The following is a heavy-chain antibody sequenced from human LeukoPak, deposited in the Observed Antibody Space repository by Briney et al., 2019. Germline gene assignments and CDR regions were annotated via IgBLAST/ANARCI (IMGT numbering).Heavy chain of an antibody. V-gene: IGHV3-33*08. CDR2: IWYDGSNK. D-gene: IGHD3-10*01. CDR3: AREEGAFGSSYYFDY. Sequence: PGGSLRLSCAASGFTFSSYAMHWVRQAPGKGLEWVAVIWYDGSNKYYADSVKGRFTISRDNSKNTLYLQMNSLRAEDTAVYYCAREEGAFGSSYYFDYWGQGTLVTVSS. J-gene: IGHJ4*02. CDR1: GFTFSSYA.